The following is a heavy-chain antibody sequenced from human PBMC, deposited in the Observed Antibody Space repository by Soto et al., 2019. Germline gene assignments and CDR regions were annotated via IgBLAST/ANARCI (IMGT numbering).Heavy chain of an antibody. CDR1: GYTFTSYG. CDR2: ISAYNGNT. CDR3: ARGKQLARLDACDI. V-gene: IGHV1-18*04. Sequence: ASVKVSCKASGYTFTSYGISWVRQAPGRGLEWMGWISAYNGNTNYAQKLQGRVTMTTDTCQSTAYMELRSLRSDDTAVYYCARGKQLARLDACDIWGQGTMVTLS. J-gene: IGHJ3*02. D-gene: IGHD6-13*01.